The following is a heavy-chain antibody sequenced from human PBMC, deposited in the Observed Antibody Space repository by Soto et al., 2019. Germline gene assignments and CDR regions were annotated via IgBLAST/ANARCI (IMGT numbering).Heavy chain of an antibody. J-gene: IGHJ4*02. CDR3: ARIISGPVDY. D-gene: IGHD2-15*01. Sequence: SETLSLTXTVSGGSISSYYWSWIRQPPGKGLEWIGYIYYSGSTNYNPSLKSRVTISVDTSKNQFSLKLSSVTAADTAVYYCARIISGPVDYWGQGTLVTVSS. CDR1: GGSISSYY. V-gene: IGHV4-59*01. CDR2: IYYSGST.